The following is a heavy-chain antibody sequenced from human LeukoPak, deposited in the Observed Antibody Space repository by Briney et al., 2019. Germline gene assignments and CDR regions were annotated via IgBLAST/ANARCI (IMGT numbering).Heavy chain of an antibody. V-gene: IGHV3-48*04. J-gene: IGHJ6*03. CDR3: VRDPSYGRSWYYYMDV. CDR1: EFTFVRYA. CDR2: ISSSSFKI. Sequence: GGSLRLSCAASEFTFVRYAMNWVRQAPGKGLEWVSYISSSSFKIGYADSVKGRFTISRDNSKNSLYLQMDSLRVEDTAVYYCVRDPSYGRSWYYYMDVWGKGTTVTVSS. D-gene: IGHD6-13*01.